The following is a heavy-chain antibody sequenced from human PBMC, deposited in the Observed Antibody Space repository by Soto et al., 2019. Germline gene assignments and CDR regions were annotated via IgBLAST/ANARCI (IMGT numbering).Heavy chain of an antibody. V-gene: IGHV3-23*01. J-gene: IGHJ6*03. D-gene: IGHD3-3*01. CDR1: GFTFSNYA. CDR2: IRGSGDVT. CDR3: AKHGGPSYSYYMDV. Sequence: GGSLRLSCAASGFTFSNYAMTWVRQAPGKGLEWVSVIRGSGDVTYYADSVQGRFAISRDNSKNTLYLQMNSLRDEDTAICYCAKHGGPSYSYYMDVWGKGTTVTVSS.